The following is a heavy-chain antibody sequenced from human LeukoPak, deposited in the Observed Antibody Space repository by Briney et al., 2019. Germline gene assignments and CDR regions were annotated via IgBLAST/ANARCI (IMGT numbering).Heavy chain of an antibody. J-gene: IGHJ4*02. CDR3: ARDGNGDDYFDY. Sequence: SETLSLTCTVSGGSISSSNYYWGWIRQPPGKGLEWIGTIYYSGSTYYNPSLKSRVTISVDTSKNQFSLKLNSVTAADTAVYYCARDGNGDDYFDYWGQGTLVTVSS. CDR2: IYYSGST. D-gene: IGHD4-17*01. V-gene: IGHV4-39*07. CDR1: GGSISSSNYY.